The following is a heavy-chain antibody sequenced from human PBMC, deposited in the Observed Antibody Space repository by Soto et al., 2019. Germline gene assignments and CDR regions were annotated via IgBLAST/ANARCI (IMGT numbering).Heavy chain of an antibody. J-gene: IGHJ5*02. CDR1: GGSISSYY. D-gene: IGHD3-10*01. Sequence: QVQLQESGPGLVKPSETLSLTCTVSGGSISSYYWSWIRQPAGKGLEWIGRIYTSGSTNYNPSLKSRVTMSVDTSKNQFSLKLSSVTAADTAVYYCARDNRYYGSGSYYQGPNWLDPWGQGTLVTVSS. CDR2: IYTSGST. CDR3: ARDNRYYGSGSYYQGPNWLDP. V-gene: IGHV4-4*07.